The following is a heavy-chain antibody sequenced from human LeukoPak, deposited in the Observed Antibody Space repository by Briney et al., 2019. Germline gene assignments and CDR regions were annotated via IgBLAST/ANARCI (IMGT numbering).Heavy chain of an antibody. V-gene: IGHV1-69*13. CDR2: IVPIFGTA. D-gene: IGHD3-10*01. CDR3: ARMGASGFGGYYMDV. Sequence: ASVKVSCKASGGTFSSYAISWVRQAPGQGLEWMGGIVPIFGTANYAQKFQGRVTITADESTSTAYMELSSLRSEDTAVYYCARMGASGFGGYYMDVWGKGTTVTVSS. J-gene: IGHJ6*03. CDR1: GGTFSSYA.